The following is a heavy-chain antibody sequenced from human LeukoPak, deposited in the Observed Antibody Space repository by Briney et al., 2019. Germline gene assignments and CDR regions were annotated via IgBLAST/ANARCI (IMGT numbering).Heavy chain of an antibody. CDR3: VRFLQGTNWNSAFDY. J-gene: IGHJ4*02. CDR1: GYSFTRYF. D-gene: IGHD1-7*01. CDR2: IIPSDGST. V-gene: IGHV1-46*01. Sequence: ASVPVSCKASGYSFTRYFIHWVRQAPGQGLEWMGIIIPSDGSTSYAQKFQGRVTMTRDTSTSTVYMELSSLRSEDTAVYYCVRFLQGTNWNSAFDYWGQGTLLTVST.